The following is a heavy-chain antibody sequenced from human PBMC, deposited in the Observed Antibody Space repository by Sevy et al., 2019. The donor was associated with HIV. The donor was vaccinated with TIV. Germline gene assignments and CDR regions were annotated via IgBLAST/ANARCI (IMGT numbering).Heavy chain of an antibody. CDR1: GFTFSNAW. D-gene: IGHD2-15*01. J-gene: IGHJ4*02. Sequence: GGSLRLSCAASGFTFSNAWMSWVRQAPGKGLEWVGRIKRKTDGGTTDYAAPVKGRFTISREDSKNTLYLQMNSLKTEDTALYYCTTDSKTRGLSVLLDYWGQGTLVTVSS. CDR2: IKRKTDGGTT. CDR3: TTDSKTRGLSVLLDY. V-gene: IGHV3-15*01.